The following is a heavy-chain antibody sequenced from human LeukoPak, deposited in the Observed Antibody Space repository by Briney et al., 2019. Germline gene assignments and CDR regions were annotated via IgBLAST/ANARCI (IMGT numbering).Heavy chain of an antibody. CDR3: ARAARSSSWFFDY. D-gene: IGHD6-13*01. V-gene: IGHV4-34*01. Sequence: PSETLSLTCAVYGGSFSGYYWSWIRQPPGKGLEWIGEINHSGSTNYNPSLKSRVTISVDASKNQFSLKLSSVTAADTAVYYCARAARSSSWFFDYWGQGTPVTVSS. CDR2: INHSGST. J-gene: IGHJ4*02. CDR1: GGSFSGYY.